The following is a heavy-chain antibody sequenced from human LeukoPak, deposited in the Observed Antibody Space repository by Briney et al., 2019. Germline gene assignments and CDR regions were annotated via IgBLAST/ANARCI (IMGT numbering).Heavy chain of an antibody. CDR3: ARGRSRGMATITAYYYYYYGMDV. V-gene: IGHV1-69*04. CDR1: GGTFSSYA. Sequence: SVTVSFKASGGTFSSYAISWVRQAPGQGLEWMGRIIPIFGIANYAQKFQGRVTITADKSTSTAYMELSSLRSEDTAVYYCARGRSRGMATITAYYYYYYGMDVWGQGTTVTVSS. J-gene: IGHJ6*02. D-gene: IGHD5-24*01. CDR2: IIPIFGIA.